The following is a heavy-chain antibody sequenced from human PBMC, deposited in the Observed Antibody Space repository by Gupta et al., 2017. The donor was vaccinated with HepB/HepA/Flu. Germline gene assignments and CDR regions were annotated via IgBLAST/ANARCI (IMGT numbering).Heavy chain of an antibody. CDR2: LSYSGSS. Sequence: QVHPQESGRGLVKASETLSLCSKVSGASCTSFYWSWIRQPPGKGLEYIGNLSYSGSSYLNPSFKSRFTISLDTSKNEIALRLSSVTAADTAIYYCARNDEGGSGYYVHWGRGSLVTVSS. V-gene: IGHV4-59*01. J-gene: IGHJ4*02. CDR3: ARNDEGGSGYYVH. D-gene: IGHD5-12*01. CDR1: GASCTSFY.